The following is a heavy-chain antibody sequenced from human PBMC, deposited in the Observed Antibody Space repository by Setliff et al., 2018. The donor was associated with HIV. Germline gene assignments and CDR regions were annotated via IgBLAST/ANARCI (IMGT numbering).Heavy chain of an antibody. CDR1: GYTFTGYY. Sequence: ASVKVSCMASGYTFTGYYIHWVRQAPGQGLEWMGWIISNSGGTKYAQKFQGRVTITRDTSTNTTYMEMSRLRSDDAAVYCCARPEGRCSSVSCYVYYNYYMDVWGKGTTVTVSS. V-gene: IGHV1-2*02. J-gene: IGHJ6*03. D-gene: IGHD2-2*01. CDR2: IISNSGGT. CDR3: ARPEGRCSSVSCYVYYNYYMDV.